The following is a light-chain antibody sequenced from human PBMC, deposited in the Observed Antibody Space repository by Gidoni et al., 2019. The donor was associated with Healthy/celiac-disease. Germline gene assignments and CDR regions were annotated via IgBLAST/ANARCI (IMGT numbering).Light chain of an antibody. J-gene: IGKJ4*01. CDR1: QSVSSSY. Sequence: IVLTQSPGTLSLSPGERATLSCRASQSVSSSYLAWYQQKPGQAPRLLNYGASSRATGIPDRFSGSGSGTDFTLTISRLEPEDFAVYYCQQYGSSPLTFGGGTKVEIK. CDR2: GAS. CDR3: QQYGSSPLT. V-gene: IGKV3-20*01.